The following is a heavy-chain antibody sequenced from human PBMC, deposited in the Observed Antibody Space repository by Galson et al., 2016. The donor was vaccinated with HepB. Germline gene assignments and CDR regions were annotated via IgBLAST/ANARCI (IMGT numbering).Heavy chain of an antibody. J-gene: IGHJ4*02. CDR2: IYPGDLDT. Sequence: QSGAEVTEPGESLKISCKASGYKFSSSWIGWVRQVPGKGLEWMGVIYPGDLDTRYSPSFQGQVTISADESLTTAYVQWSSLKASDTAIYYCARRDDSLTGYSFWGQGTLVTVSS. V-gene: IGHV5-51*01. D-gene: IGHD3-9*01. CDR3: ARRDDSLTGYSF. CDR1: GYKFSSSW.